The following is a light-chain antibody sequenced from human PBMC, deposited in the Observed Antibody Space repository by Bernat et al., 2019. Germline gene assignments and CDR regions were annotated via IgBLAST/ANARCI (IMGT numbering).Light chain of an antibody. Sequence: QSVVTQAPSASGTPGQRVTISCSGSSSNIGSNNVNWYQQLPGTAPKLLIYKSNQRPSGVPDRFSGSKSGTSASLANSGLQSEDEADYHCAAWDDSLNAVLFGGGTRLTVL. CDR1: SSNIGSNN. V-gene: IGLV1-44*01. CDR2: KSN. J-gene: IGLJ2*01. CDR3: AAWDDSLNAVL.